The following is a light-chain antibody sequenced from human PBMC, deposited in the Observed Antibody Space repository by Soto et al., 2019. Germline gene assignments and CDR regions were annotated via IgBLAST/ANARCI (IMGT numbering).Light chain of an antibody. V-gene: IGKV3-15*01. CDR2: GAS. CDR1: QSVSSN. CDR3: QQYNNWPPGT. Sequence: EIVMTQSPATLSVSPGERATLSCRASQSVSSNLAWYQQKPGQAPRLLIYGASTRATGIPARFSGSGSGTELTLPISSLQSEDFALYYCQQYNNWPPGTFGQGTKVEIK. J-gene: IGKJ1*01.